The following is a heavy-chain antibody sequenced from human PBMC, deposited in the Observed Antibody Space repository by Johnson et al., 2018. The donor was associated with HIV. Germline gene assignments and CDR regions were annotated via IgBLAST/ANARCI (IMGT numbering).Heavy chain of an antibody. CDR2: ISSRGSTI. V-gene: IGHV3-11*01. Sequence: QVQLVESGGGLVKPGGSLRLSCAASGFTFSDYYMSWIRQAPGKGLEWVSYISSRGSTIYYADSVNGRFTISRDDSKNSLYLQMNSLNTEDTAVYYCARGPHHSSGTTLRGAFDIWGQGTMVTVSS. CDR3: ARGPHHSSGTTLRGAFDI. D-gene: IGHD1-7*01. J-gene: IGHJ3*02. CDR1: GFTFSDYY.